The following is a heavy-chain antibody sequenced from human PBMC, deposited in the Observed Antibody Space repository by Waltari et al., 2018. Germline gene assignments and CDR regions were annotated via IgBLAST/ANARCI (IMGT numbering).Heavy chain of an antibody. Sequence: QVQLQESGPGLVKPSETLSLTCTVSGGSISSHYWSWIRQPPGKGLEWIGYIYYSGSTNYNPSLKSRVTISVDTSKNQFSLKLSSVTAADTAVYYCARGQTSSSSSYWKYYYYGMDVWGQGTTVTVSS. D-gene: IGHD6-13*01. CDR2: IYYSGST. CDR1: GGSISSHY. V-gene: IGHV4-59*08. CDR3: ARGQTSSSSSYWKYYYYGMDV. J-gene: IGHJ6*02.